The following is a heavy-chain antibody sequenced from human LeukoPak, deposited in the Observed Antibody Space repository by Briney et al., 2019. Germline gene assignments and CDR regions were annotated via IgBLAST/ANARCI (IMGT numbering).Heavy chain of an antibody. V-gene: IGHV4-61*02. CDR1: GGSISSGSYY. D-gene: IGHD3-10*01. J-gene: IGHJ6*03. CDR3: ASDGSGSYDYYYYMVV. CDR2: IYTSGST. Sequence: SETLSLTCTVSGGSISSGSYYWSWIRQPAGKGLEWIGRIYTSGSTNYNPSLKSRVTISVDTSKNQFSLKLSSVTAADTAVYYCASDGSGSYDYYYYMVVWGKGTTVTVSS.